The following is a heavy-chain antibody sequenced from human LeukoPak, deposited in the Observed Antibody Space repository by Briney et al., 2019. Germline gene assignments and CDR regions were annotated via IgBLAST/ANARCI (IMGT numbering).Heavy chain of an antibody. CDR2: INPNSGGT. CDR1: GYTFTGYY. Sequence: ASVKVSCKASGYTFTGYYMHWVRQAPGQGLEWMGWINPNSGGTNYAQKFQGRVTMTRDTSISTAYMELSRLRSDDTAVYYCARGAANWGSLGAFDIWGQGTMVTVSS. V-gene: IGHV1-2*02. J-gene: IGHJ3*02. D-gene: IGHD7-27*01. CDR3: ARGAANWGSLGAFDI.